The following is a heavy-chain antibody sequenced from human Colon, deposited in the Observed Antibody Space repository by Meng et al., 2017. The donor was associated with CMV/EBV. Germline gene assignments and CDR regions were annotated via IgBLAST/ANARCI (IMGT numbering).Heavy chain of an antibody. Sequence: GRLVGSGGGLVRAGGSLRLSWAASGFPVSSKYMSWVRQAPGKGLEWVSVIYIDDSTYYADSVEGRFTISRDNSRNTVYLQMNSLRAEDTAVYYCARDSPHAWDWGQGTLVTVSS. J-gene: IGHJ4*02. V-gene: IGHV3-53*01. CDR2: IYIDDST. D-gene: IGHD3-16*01. CDR3: ARDSPHAWD. CDR1: GFPVSSKY.